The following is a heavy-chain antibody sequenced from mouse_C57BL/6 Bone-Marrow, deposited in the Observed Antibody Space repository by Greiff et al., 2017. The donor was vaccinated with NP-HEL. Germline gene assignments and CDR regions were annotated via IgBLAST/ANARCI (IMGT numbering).Heavy chain of an antibody. CDR1: GYTFTSYW. Sequence: VQLQQSGAELAKPGASVKLSCKASGYTFTSYWMHWVKQRPGQGLEWIGYINPSSGYTKYNQKFKDKATVTADKSSSTAYMQLSSLTYEDSAVYYCARGVYFDYWGQGTTLTVSS. J-gene: IGHJ2*01. CDR2: INPSSGYT. CDR3: ARGVYFDY. V-gene: IGHV1-7*01.